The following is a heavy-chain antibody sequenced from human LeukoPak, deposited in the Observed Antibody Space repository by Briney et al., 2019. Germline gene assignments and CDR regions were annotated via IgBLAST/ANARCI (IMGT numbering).Heavy chain of an antibody. CDR3: ASFPAAIDYYYYYYMDV. CDR1: GGTFSSYA. V-gene: IGHV1-69*13. CDR2: IIPIFGTA. D-gene: IGHD2-2*01. Sequence: SVKVSCKASGGTFSSYAISWVRQAPGQGLEWMGGIIPIFGTANYAQKFQGRVTITADESTSTAYMELSSLRSEDTAVYYCASFPAAIDYYYYYYMDVWGKGTTVTVSS. J-gene: IGHJ6*03.